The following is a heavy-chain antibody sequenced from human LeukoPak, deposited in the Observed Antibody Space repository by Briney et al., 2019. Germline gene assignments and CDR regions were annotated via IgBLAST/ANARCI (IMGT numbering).Heavy chain of an antibody. J-gene: IGHJ4*02. CDR1: GGSISSYY. V-gene: IGHV4-59*08. CDR2: LYYSGST. Sequence: PSETLSLTCTVPGGSISSYYRSWIRQPPGKGLEWIGYLYYSGSTNYNPSLKSRVTISVDTSKNQFSLKLSSVTAAGTAVYYCARHGVDVDTATYYFDYWGQGTLVTVSS. CDR3: ARHGVDVDTATYYFDY. D-gene: IGHD5-18*01.